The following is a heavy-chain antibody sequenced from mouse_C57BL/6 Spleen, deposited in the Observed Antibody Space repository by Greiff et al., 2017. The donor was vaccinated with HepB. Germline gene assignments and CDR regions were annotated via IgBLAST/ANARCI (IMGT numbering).Heavy chain of an antibody. Sequence: VQLQESGPELVKPGASVKISCKASGYAFSSSWMNWVKQRPGKGLEWIGRIYPGDGDTNYNGKFKGKATLTADKSSSTAYMQLSSLTSEDSAVYFCAPHLDYWGQGTTLTVSS. CDR1: GYAFSSSW. J-gene: IGHJ2*01. CDR2: IYPGDGDT. CDR3: APHLDY. V-gene: IGHV1-82*01.